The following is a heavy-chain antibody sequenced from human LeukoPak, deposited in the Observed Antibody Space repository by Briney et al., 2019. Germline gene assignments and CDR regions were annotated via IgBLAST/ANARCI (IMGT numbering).Heavy chain of an antibody. CDR1: GGSISSYY. CDR3: AATPVYSSSWLNYFDY. Sequence: SETLSLTCTVSGGSISSYYWCWIRQPAGKGLEWIGRIYTSGSTNYNPSLKSRVTMSVDTSKNQFSLKLSSVTAADTAVYYCAATPVYSSSWLNYFDYWGQGTLVTVSS. V-gene: IGHV4-4*07. CDR2: IYTSGST. D-gene: IGHD6-13*01. J-gene: IGHJ4*02.